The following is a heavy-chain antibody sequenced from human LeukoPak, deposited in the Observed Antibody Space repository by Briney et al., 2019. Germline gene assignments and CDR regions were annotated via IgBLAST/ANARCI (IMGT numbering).Heavy chain of an antibody. D-gene: IGHD2-2*01. Sequence: WVSRINGDGSSTTYADSVKGRFTISRDNAKNTLYLQMNGLRAEDTAVYYCARDLVVTSGYWGQGTLVTVSS. J-gene: IGHJ4*02. V-gene: IGHV3-74*01. CDR3: ARDLVVTSGY. CDR2: INGDGSST.